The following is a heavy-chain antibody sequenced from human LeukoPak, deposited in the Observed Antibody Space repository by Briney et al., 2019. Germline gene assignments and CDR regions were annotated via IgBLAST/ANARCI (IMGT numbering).Heavy chain of an antibody. CDR2: IRDDGSNK. Sequence: GGSLRLSCAASGFTFSTYGMHWVRQAPGKGLEWVTFIRDDGSNKHYADSVKGRFTISRDNSKKTVDLQMHSLRAEDTAVYYCAKASVWTMVRIVSYFDEWGQGIQVTVSS. D-gene: IGHD3-10*01. J-gene: IGHJ4*02. V-gene: IGHV3-30*02. CDR3: AKASVWTMVRIVSYFDE. CDR1: GFTFSTYG.